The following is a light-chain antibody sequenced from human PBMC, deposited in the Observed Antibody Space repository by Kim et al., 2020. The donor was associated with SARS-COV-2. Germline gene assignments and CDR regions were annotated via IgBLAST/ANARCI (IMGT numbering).Light chain of an antibody. CDR2: DAS. CDR3: QNYNPWPL. V-gene: IGKV3-15*01. J-gene: IGKJ2*01. CDR1: HSISSN. Sequence: ETVMTQSPATLSVSPGERATLSCRASHSISSNLAWYQQKPGQAPRLLIYDASTRATGIPARFSGSGSGTEFTLTISSLQSEDFAVYYCQNYNPWPLFGQGTKLEI.